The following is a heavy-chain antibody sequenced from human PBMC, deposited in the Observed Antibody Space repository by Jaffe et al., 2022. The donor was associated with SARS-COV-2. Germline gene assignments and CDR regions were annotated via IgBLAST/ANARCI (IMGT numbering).Heavy chain of an antibody. J-gene: IGHJ2*01. V-gene: IGHV4-39*01. CDR2: IYYSGTT. Sequence: QLQLQESGPGLVKPPETLSLTCTVSGGSMSSSTYHWGWIRQPPGKGLEWIGTIYYSGTTYYNPSLKSRVTISVDTSKNQLSLKLSSVTAADTAVYYCARRSGDHVRGWNFDLWGRGTLVTVSS. CDR3: ARRSGDHVRGWNFDL. CDR1: GGSMSSSTYH. D-gene: IGHD3-10*01.